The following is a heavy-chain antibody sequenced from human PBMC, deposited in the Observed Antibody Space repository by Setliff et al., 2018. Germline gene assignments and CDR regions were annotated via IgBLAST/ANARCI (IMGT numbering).Heavy chain of an antibody. V-gene: IGHV1-69*13. CDR2: IIPIFGTA. CDR3: AGGQPLVRKYYYYMDV. CDR1: GGTFSSSG. Sequence: ASVKVSCKASGGTFSSSGISWVRQAPGQGLEWMGGIIPIFGTANYAQKFQGRVTITADESTSTAYMELSSLGSEDTAVYYCAGGQPLVRKYYYYMDVWGKGTTVTVSS. D-gene: IGHD3-10*01. J-gene: IGHJ6*03.